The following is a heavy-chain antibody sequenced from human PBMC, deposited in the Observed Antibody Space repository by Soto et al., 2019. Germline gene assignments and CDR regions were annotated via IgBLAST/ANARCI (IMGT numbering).Heavy chain of an antibody. Sequence: GASVKVSCKASGYTFTSYAMHWVRQAPGQRLEWMGWINAGNGNTKYSQKFQGRVTITRDTSASTAYMELSSLRSEDTAVYYCARAGTTVVTPLTYYFDSWGQGTQVTVSS. CDR3: ARAGTTVVTPLTYYFDS. CDR1: GYTFTSYA. D-gene: IGHD4-17*01. CDR2: INAGNGNT. J-gene: IGHJ4*02. V-gene: IGHV1-3*01.